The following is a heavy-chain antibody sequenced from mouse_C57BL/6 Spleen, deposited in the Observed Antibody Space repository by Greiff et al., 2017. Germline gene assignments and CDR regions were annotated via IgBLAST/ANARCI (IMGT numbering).Heavy chain of an antibody. CDR3: AKDGYYCAMDY. Sequence: DVKLVESGGGLVKPGGSLKLSCAASGFTFSDYGMHWVRQAPETGLEWVAYISSGSSTIYYADTLKGRFTISRANAKNTLFLQMTSLRSEDTAMYYCAKDGYYCAMDYWGQGTSVTVSS. D-gene: IGHD2-3*01. J-gene: IGHJ4*01. V-gene: IGHV5-17*01. CDR2: ISSGSSTI. CDR1: GFTFSDYG.